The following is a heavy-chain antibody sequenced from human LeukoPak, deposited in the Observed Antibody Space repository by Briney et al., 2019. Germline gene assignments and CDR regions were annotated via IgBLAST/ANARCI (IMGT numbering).Heavy chain of an antibody. CDR3: ARAPGYSSGWYVFDY. J-gene: IGHJ4*02. CDR1: GGSISSGGYY. D-gene: IGHD6-19*01. V-gene: IGHV4-31*03. CDR2: IYYSGT. Sequence: PSQTLSLTCTVSGGSISSGGYYWSWIRQHPGKGLEWIGYIYYSGTYYNPSLKSRVTISVDTSKNQFPLKLSSVTAADTAVYYCARAPGYSSGWYVFDYWGQGTLVTVSS.